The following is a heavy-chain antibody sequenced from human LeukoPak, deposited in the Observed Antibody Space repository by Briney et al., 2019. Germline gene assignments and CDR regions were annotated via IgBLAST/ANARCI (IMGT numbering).Heavy chain of an antibody. J-gene: IGHJ4*02. D-gene: IGHD3-16*02. CDR2: ISGSGSST. V-gene: IGHV3-23*01. Sequence: PGGSLRLSCAASGFTFSSYAMSWVRQAPGKGLEWVSAISGSGSSTYYADSVKGRLTISRDNSKNTLYLQMNSLRAEDTAVYYCAKAPYDYVWGTCRPFDYWGQGALVTVSS. CDR3: AKAPYDYVWGTCRPFDY. CDR1: GFTFSSYA.